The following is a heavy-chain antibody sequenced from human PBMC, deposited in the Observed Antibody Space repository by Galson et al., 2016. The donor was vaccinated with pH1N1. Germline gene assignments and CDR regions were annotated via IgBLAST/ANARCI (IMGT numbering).Heavy chain of an antibody. J-gene: IGHJ2*01. CDR2: MNPNNGNA. Sequence: SVKVSCKASGYTLTSYDINRVRQATGQGLEWMGWMNPNNGNADYAPKFQGRVTLTRNASLNTAYMELSSLTSEDTAVYYCARGPVYWYFDLWGRGTPVIVSS. V-gene: IGHV1-8*01. CDR3: ARGPVYWYFDL. CDR1: GYTLTSYD.